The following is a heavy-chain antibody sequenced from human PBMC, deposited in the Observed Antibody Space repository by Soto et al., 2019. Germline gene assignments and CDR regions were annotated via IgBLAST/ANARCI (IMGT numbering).Heavy chain of an antibody. Sequence: QVQLQESGPGLVKPSQTLSLTCTVSGGSISSGGYYWSWIRQHPGKGLEWIGYIYYSGSTYYNPSLKSRVTIAVVTAKNQFSLKLSSVSAADTAVYYCARAGDFWSGYYIAVLARAFDIWGQGTMVTVSS. CDR1: GGSISSGGYY. J-gene: IGHJ3*02. V-gene: IGHV4-31*03. CDR3: ARAGDFWSGYYIAVLARAFDI. D-gene: IGHD3-3*01. CDR2: IYYSGST.